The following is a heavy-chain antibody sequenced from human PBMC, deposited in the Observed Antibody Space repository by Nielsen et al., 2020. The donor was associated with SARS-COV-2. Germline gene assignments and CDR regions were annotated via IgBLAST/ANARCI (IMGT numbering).Heavy chain of an antibody. V-gene: IGHV3-9*01. J-gene: IGHJ4*02. CDR3: AKLIEDDYGDYQVY. Sequence: GGSLRLSCAASGFTFDDYAMHWVRQAPGKGLEWVSGISWNSGSIGYADSVKGRFTISRDNAKNSLYLQMNSLRAEDTALYYCAKLIEDDYGDYQVYWGQGTLVTVSS. D-gene: IGHD4-17*01. CDR2: ISWNSGSI. CDR1: GFTFDDYA.